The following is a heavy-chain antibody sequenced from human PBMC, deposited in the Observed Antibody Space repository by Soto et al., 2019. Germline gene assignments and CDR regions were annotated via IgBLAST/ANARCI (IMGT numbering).Heavy chain of an antibody. CDR2: ISAYNGNT. CDR3: ARVTGYSYGYEPHFDY. CDR1: GYTFTSCG. J-gene: IGHJ4*02. D-gene: IGHD5-18*01. Sequence: ASVKVSCKASGYTFTSCGISWVRQAPGQGLEWMGWISAYNGNTNYAQKLQGRVTMTTDTSTSTAYMELRSLRSDDTAVYYCARVTGYSYGYEPHFDYWGQGTLVTVSS. V-gene: IGHV1-18*01.